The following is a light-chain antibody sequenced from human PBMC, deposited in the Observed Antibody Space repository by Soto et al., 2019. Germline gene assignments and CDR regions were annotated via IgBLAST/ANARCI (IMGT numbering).Light chain of an antibody. CDR2: WAS. CDR3: QQYYSTLRT. Sequence: DIVMTQSPDSLAVSLGERATINCKSSQSVLYSSNNKNYLAWYQQKPGQPPKLLIYWASTRESGVPDRFSGSGSGKDFTLTISSLQAEDVAVYYCQQYYSTLRTFGGGTKVEIK. V-gene: IGKV4-1*01. J-gene: IGKJ4*01. CDR1: QSVLYSSNNKNY.